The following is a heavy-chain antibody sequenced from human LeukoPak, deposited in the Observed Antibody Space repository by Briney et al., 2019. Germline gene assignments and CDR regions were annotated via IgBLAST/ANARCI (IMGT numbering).Heavy chain of an antibody. V-gene: IGHV1-69*05. D-gene: IGHD2-15*01. Sequence: AASVKVSCKASGGTFSSYAISWVRQAPGQGLEWMGGIIPIFGTANYAQKFQGRVTITTDESTSTAYMELSSLRSEDTAVYYCARGVVNWFDPWGQGTLVTVSS. CDR1: GGTFSSYA. CDR2: IIPIFGTA. J-gene: IGHJ5*02. CDR3: ARGVVNWFDP.